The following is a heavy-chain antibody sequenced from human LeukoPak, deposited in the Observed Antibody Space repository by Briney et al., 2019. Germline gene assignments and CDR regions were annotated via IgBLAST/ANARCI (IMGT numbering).Heavy chain of an antibody. CDR3: ARVRYGSNIYYYYYMDV. J-gene: IGHJ6*03. D-gene: IGHD3-10*01. CDR1: GGSISSFY. CDR2: IYYTGST. Sequence: SETPSLTCTVSGGSISSFYWSWIRQPPGKGLEWIGYIYYTGSTDYNPSLKSRVTISVDTSKNQFSLKLTSVTAADTAVYYCARVRYGSNIYYYYYMDVWGKGTTVTVSS. V-gene: IGHV4-59*01.